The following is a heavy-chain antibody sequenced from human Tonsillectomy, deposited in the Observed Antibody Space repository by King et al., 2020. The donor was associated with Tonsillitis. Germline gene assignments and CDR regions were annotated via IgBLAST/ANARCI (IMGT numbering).Heavy chain of an antibody. J-gene: IGHJ6*02. Sequence: VQLVQSGAEVKKPGESLKISCKAVGYNFATYWIGWVRQMPGKGLEWMGIMYPDDSDIRYSPSLQGQVTISADKSTSTAYLQWSSLKASDTAIYYCARQWYSSSWSYGFDLWGQGTTVIVS. CDR1: GYNFATYW. CDR3: ARQWYSSSWSYGFDL. CDR2: MYPDDSDI. V-gene: IGHV5-51*01. D-gene: IGHD1-26*01.